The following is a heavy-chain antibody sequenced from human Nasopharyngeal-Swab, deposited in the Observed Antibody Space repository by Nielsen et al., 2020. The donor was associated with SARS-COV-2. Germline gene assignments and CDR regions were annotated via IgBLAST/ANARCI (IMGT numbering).Heavy chain of an antibody. V-gene: IGHV3-15*01. CDR1: GFTFSNAW. D-gene: IGHD2-2*01. Sequence: GGSLRLSCAASGFTFSNAWMSWVRQAPGKGLEWVGRIKSKTDGGTTDYAAPVKGRFTISRDDSKNTLYLQMNSLKTEDTAVYYCTTDPVIVVVPAAPMDVWGQGTTVTVSS. J-gene: IGHJ6*02. CDR2: IKSKTDGGTT. CDR3: TTDPVIVVVPAAPMDV.